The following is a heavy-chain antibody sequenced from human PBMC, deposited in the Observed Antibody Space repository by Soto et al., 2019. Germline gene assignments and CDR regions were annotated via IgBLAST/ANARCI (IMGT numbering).Heavy chain of an antibody. CDR1: GGSFSGYY. CDR3: ARGLRITMIVVVGDSFDY. CDR2: INHSGST. D-gene: IGHD3-22*01. V-gene: IGHV4-34*01. J-gene: IGHJ4*02. Sequence: SETLSLTCAVYGGSFSGYYWSWIRQPPGKGLEWIGEINHSGSTNYNPSLKSRVTISVDTSKNQFSLKLSSVTAADTAVYYCARGLRITMIVVVGDSFDYWGQGTLVTVSS.